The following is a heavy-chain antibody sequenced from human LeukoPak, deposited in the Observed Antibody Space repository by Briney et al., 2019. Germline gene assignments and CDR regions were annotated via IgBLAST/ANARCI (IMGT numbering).Heavy chain of an antibody. V-gene: IGHV5-51*01. J-gene: IGHJ4*02. Sequence: GESLKISCKTSGYIFINYWIGWVRQMPGKGLEWMGIIYPGDSDIRYSPSFQGQVTISADKSISTAYLQWSSLKASDTAMYYCVTYLRGNYKVDYWGQGTLVTVSS. CDR3: VTYLRGNYKVDY. CDR2: IYPGDSDI. CDR1: GYIFINYW. D-gene: IGHD1-1*01.